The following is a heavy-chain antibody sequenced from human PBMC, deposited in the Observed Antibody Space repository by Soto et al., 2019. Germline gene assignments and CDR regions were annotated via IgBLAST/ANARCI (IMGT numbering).Heavy chain of an antibody. CDR3: AKGPSSGWLGAPYY. CDR1: EFTFSAYG. D-gene: IGHD6-19*01. J-gene: IGHJ4*02. CDR2: ISGSGGST. Sequence: GGSLRLSCAASEFTFSAYGMSWVRQAPGKGLEWVSSISGSGGSTYYADSVRGRFTISRDNSKNTLYLQMNSLRAEDTAVYYCAKGPSSGWLGAPYYWGQGTLVTVSS. V-gene: IGHV3-23*01.